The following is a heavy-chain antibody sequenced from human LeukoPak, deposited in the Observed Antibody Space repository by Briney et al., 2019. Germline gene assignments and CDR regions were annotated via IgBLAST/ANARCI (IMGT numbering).Heavy chain of an antibody. CDR3: ARRRVYDILTSYAFDI. CDR2: INPNSGGT. V-gene: IGHV1-2*02. CDR1: GYTFNGYY. J-gene: IGHJ3*02. D-gene: IGHD3-9*01. Sequence: GASVKVSCKASGYTFNGYYMHWVRQAPGQGLEWMGWINPNSGGTNYAQKFQGRVTMTRDTSISTAYMELSSLRSDDTTVYYCARRRVYDILTSYAFDIWGQGTMVTVSS.